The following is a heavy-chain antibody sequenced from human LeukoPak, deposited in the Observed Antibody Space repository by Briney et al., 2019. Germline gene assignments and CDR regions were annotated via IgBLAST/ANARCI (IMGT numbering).Heavy chain of an antibody. D-gene: IGHD2-2*01. CDR2: INHSGST. Sequence: TSETLSLTCAVYGGSFSGYYWSWIRQPPGKGLEWIGEINHSGSTNYNPSLKSRVTISVDTSKNQFSLKLSSVTAADTAVYYCAREVHILPAAIHWFDPWGQGTLVTVSS. CDR1: GGSFSGYY. V-gene: IGHV4-34*01. CDR3: AREVHILPAAIHWFDP. J-gene: IGHJ5*02.